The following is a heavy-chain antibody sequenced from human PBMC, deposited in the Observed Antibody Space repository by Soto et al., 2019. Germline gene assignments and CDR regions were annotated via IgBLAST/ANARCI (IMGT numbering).Heavy chain of an antibody. D-gene: IGHD6-6*01. Sequence: GGSLRLSCAASGFTFSSYSMSWVRQAPGKGLEWVSAISRSGGSTYYADSVKGRFTIPRDNSKNTLYLQMNSLRAEDTAVYYCAKGPSAARPNWFDPWGQGTLVTVSS. V-gene: IGHV3-23*01. J-gene: IGHJ5*02. CDR2: ISRSGGST. CDR1: GFTFSSYS. CDR3: AKGPSAARPNWFDP.